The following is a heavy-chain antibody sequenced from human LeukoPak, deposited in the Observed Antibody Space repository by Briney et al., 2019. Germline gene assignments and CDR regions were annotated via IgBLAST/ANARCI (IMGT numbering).Heavy chain of an antibody. CDR3: ASSAIGYDYVWGSYLTDY. Sequence: GGSLRLSCAASGFTFSSYSMNWVRQAPGKGLEWVSSISSSSSYIYYADSVKGRFTISRDNAKNPLYLQMNSLRAEDTAVYYCASSAIGYDYVWGSYLTDYWGQGTLVTVSS. J-gene: IGHJ4*02. CDR2: ISSSSSYI. CDR1: GFTFSSYS. V-gene: IGHV3-21*01. D-gene: IGHD3-16*02.